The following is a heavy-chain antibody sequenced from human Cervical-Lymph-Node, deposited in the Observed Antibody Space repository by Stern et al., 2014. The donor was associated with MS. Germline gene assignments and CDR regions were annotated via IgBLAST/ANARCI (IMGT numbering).Heavy chain of an antibody. Sequence: EVQLVQSGAEMKKPGESLKISCKTSGYNFINYWIAWGRQGPGKGLECIGMIYPGDSDIRHSPSFQGHVTISVDKSNTTAYLQWNSLKASDSAVYYCARWSVACDYWGQGALITVSS. J-gene: IGHJ4*02. CDR3: ARWSVACDY. D-gene: IGHD2-21*01. V-gene: IGHV5-51*03. CDR2: IYPGDSDI. CDR1: GYNFINYW.